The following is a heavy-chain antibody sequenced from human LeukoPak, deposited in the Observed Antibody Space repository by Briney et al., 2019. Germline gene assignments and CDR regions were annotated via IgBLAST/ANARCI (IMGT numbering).Heavy chain of an antibody. V-gene: IGHV3-7*03. J-gene: IGHJ4*02. Sequence: GGSLRLSCAASGFTFSSYAMSWVRQAPGRGLEWVANIKQDGSEKYYVDSVKGRFTISRDNAKNSLYLQMNSLRAEDTAVYYCARDRGSSRYWGQGTLVTVSS. CDR1: GFTFSSYA. D-gene: IGHD2-2*01. CDR2: IKQDGSEK. CDR3: ARDRGSSRY.